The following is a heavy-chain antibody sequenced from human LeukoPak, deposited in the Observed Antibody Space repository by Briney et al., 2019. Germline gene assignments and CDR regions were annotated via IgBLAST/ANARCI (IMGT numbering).Heavy chain of an antibody. CDR1: GGSFSGYY. D-gene: IGHD4-11*01. V-gene: IGHV4-34*01. CDR3: ARGKRDYSNYAVTSYYYCYMDV. Sequence: SETLSLTCAVYGGSFSGYYWSWIRQPPGKGLEWIGEINHSGSTNYNPSLKSRVTISVDTSKTQFSLKLSSVTAADTAVYYCARGKRDYSNYAVTSYYYCYMDVWGKGTTVTVSS. CDR2: INHSGST. J-gene: IGHJ6*03.